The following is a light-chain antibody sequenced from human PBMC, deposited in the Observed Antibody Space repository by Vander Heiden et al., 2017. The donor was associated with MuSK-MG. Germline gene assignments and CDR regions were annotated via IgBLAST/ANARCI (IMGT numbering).Light chain of an antibody. CDR1: SNDIGRYSF. Sequence: QSAPTQPRSVSGSPGQSVTISCPGTSNDIGRYSFVSWYQQHPGKAPKLIIYDVSRRPSGVPDRFSGSKSGITASLTISGLQADDEAAYHCCSYAGSYTYVFGSGTDVTVL. CDR3: CSYAGSYTYV. J-gene: IGLJ1*01. CDR2: DVS. V-gene: IGLV2-11*01.